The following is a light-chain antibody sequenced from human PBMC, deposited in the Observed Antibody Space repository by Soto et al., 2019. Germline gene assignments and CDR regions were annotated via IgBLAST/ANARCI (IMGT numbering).Light chain of an antibody. Sequence: DIVMTQSPDSLAVSLGERATINCKSSQSVLYSSNNKNYSAWYQQKPGQPPKLLIYWASTRESGVPDRFRGSGSGTDFTLTISSLQAEDVAVYYCQQYYSTPRTFGQGTKVEIK. CDR1: QSVLYSSNNKNY. CDR2: WAS. J-gene: IGKJ1*01. CDR3: QQYYSTPRT. V-gene: IGKV4-1*01.